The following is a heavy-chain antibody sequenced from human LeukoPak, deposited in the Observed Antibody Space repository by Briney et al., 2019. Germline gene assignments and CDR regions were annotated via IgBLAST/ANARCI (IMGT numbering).Heavy chain of an antibody. Sequence: SETLSLTWTVSGGSISSGGYYWSWIRQHPGKGLEWIGYIYYSGNTYYDPSLKSRVTISVDTSKNQFSLKLSSVTAADTAVYYCARDRRRELLWFGESRNGMDVWGQGTTVTVSS. V-gene: IGHV4-31*02. D-gene: IGHD3-10*01. CDR1: GGSISSGGYY. CDR2: IYYSGNT. J-gene: IGHJ6*02. CDR3: ARDRRRELLWFGESRNGMDV.